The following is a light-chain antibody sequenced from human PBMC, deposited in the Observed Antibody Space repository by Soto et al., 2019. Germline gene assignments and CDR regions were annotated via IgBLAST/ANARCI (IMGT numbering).Light chain of an antibody. V-gene: IGKV4-1*01. CDR1: QSVLYSSNNKNH. J-gene: IGKJ3*01. CDR3: QQYYSTLT. CDR2: WAS. Sequence: DIVMTQSPDSLAVSLGERATINCKSSQSVLYSSNNKNHLAWYQQKPGQPPKLLIYWASTRESGVPDRFSGSGSGTDFTLTISSLQAEDVAVYYCQQYYSTLTFGPGTKVDIK.